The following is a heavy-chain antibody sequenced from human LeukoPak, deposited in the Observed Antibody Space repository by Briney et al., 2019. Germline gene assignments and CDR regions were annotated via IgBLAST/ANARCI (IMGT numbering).Heavy chain of an antibody. CDR2: ISSSGSTI. J-gene: IGHJ5*02. Sequence: GGSLRLSCAASGFTFSSYEMNWVRQAPGKGLEWVSYISSSGSTIYYADSVKGRFTISRDNAKNSLYLQMNSLRAEDTAVYYCASEYCSSTSCYITWGQGTLVTVSS. V-gene: IGHV3-48*03. D-gene: IGHD2-2*02. CDR3: ASEYCSSTSCYIT. CDR1: GFTFSSYE.